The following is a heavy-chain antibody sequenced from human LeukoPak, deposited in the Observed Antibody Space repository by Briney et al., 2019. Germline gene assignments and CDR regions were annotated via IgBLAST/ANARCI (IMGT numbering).Heavy chain of an antibody. CDR2: IKQDGSEK. CDR3: ARDSQLLWFGELTYFDY. CDR1: GLTFSNYW. V-gene: IGHV3-7*01. D-gene: IGHD3-10*01. J-gene: IGHJ4*02. Sequence: PGGSLRLSCAASGLTFSNYWMSWVRQAPGKGLEWVANIKQDGSEKYYVDSVKGRFTISRDNAKNSLYLQMNSLRAEDTAVYYCARDSQLLWFGELTYFDYWGQGTLVTVSS.